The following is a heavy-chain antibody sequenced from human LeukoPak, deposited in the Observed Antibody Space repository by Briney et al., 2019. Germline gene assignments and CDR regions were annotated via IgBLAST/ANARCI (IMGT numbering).Heavy chain of an antibody. CDR2: INHSGST. J-gene: IGHJ3*02. Sequence: PSETLSLTCAVYGGSFSGYYWSWIRQPPGKGLEWIGEINHSGSTNYNPSLKSRVTISVDTSKNQFSLKLSSVTAADTAVYYCASPSQLVIPRGGFDIWGQGTMVTVSA. CDR3: ASPSQLVIPRGGFDI. V-gene: IGHV4-34*01. CDR1: GGSFSGYY. D-gene: IGHD3-22*01.